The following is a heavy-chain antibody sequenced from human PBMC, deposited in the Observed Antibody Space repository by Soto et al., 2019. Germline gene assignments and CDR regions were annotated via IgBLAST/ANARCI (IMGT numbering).Heavy chain of an antibody. CDR3: ARRILGGYDLLRLYNFDY. D-gene: IGHD5-12*01. CDR2: IYYSGST. J-gene: IGHJ4*02. CDR1: GGSISSSSYY. V-gene: IGHV4-39*01. Sequence: SETLSLTCTVSGGSISSSSYYWGWIRQPPGKGLEWIGSIYYSGSTYYNPSLKSRVTISVDTSKNQFSLKLSSVTAADTAVYYCARRILGGYDLLRLYNFDYWGQGTLVTVSS.